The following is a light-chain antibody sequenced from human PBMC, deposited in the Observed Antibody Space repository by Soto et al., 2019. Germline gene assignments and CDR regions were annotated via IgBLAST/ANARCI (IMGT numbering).Light chain of an antibody. V-gene: IGKV3-20*01. J-gene: IGKJ3*01. CDR3: QQDGSSPCT. Sequence: EIVLTQSPGTLSLSPGERATLSCRASQSVSSSYLAWYQQKPSQAPRLLIYGASSRATGIPDRFSGSGSGTYFTLTVGRLEPEDSAVYSCQQDGSSPCTFGPGTKVDIK. CDR1: QSVSSSY. CDR2: GAS.